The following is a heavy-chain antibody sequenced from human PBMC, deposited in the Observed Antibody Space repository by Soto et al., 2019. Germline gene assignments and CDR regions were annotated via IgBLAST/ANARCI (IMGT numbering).Heavy chain of an antibody. J-gene: IGHJ6*02. CDR3: ARHNYGDYEGYYGMDV. CDR2: IYPGDSDT. D-gene: IGHD4-17*01. Sequence: LGESLKISCKGSGYSFTSYWIGWVPQMPGKGLEWMGIIYPGDSDTRYSPSFQGQVTISADKSISTAYLQWSSLKAPDTAMYYCARHNYGDYEGYYGMDVWGQGTTVTVSS. CDR1: GYSFTSYW. V-gene: IGHV5-51*01.